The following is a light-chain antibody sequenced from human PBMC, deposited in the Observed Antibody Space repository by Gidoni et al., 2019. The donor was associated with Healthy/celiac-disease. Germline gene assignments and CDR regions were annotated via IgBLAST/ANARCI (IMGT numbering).Light chain of an antibody. J-gene: IGLJ2*01. CDR3: QSFDGSLSGVV. Sequence: QSVLTQTPSLSGAPAQRVTISCTGSSSNIGAGYDVHWYQQLPGTAPNLLIDCNSNRPSVVPDRFSGSKSGTTASLAITGRQAEDEADYYCQSFDGSLSGVVFGGGTKLTVL. CDR2: CNS. V-gene: IGLV1-40*01. CDR1: SSNIGAGYD.